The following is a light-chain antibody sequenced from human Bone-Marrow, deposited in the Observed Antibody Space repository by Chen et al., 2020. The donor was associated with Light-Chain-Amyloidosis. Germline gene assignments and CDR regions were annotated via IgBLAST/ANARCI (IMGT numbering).Light chain of an antibody. V-gene: IGLV7-43*01. CDR3: LLYYAGAWV. Sequence: QTVVTQEPSLTVSPGGTVTRTSASSTGAVTSGYYPNWFQQKPGQPPRALIYSTDNKHSWTPDRFSGSLLGGKAALTLSGVLPEDEAEYYCLLYYAGAWVFGGGTKLTVL. CDR2: STD. J-gene: IGLJ3*02. CDR1: TGAVTSGYY.